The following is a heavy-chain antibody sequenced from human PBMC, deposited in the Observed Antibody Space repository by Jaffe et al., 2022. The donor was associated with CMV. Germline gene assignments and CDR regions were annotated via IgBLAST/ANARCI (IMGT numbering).Heavy chain of an antibody. V-gene: IGHV3-9*01. CDR3: AKDMGLGELSPDFDF. D-gene: IGHD3-16*02. CDR2: ISWNSGWI. J-gene: IGHJ4*02. CDR1: GFAFNDYA. Sequence: EVQLVESGGGLVQPGRSLRLSCAASGFAFNDYAMHWVRQAPGKGLEWVSGISWNSGWIGYADSVKGRFTISRDNAKNSLHLQMNSLRTEDTALYYCAKDMGLGELSPDFDFWGQGILVTVSA.